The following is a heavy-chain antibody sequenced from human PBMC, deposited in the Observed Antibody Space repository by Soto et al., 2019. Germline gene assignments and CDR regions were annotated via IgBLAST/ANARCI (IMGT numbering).Heavy chain of an antibody. CDR3: ATSYGSGSQAFDC. CDR1: GDTFNFYT. Sequence: QVHLVQSGAELKKPGSSVRVSCKASGDTFNFYTINWVRQAPGLGLEWMGRTNPILSMSNSALKFQGRLSISADKSTSTAYMDLRSLRSDDTAVYYCATSYGSGSQAFDCWGQGALVTVSS. J-gene: IGHJ4*02. CDR2: TNPILSMS. V-gene: IGHV1-69*02. D-gene: IGHD3-10*01.